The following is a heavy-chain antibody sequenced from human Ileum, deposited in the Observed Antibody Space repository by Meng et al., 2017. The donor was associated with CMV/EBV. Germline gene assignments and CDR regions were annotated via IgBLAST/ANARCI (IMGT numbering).Heavy chain of an antibody. V-gene: IGHV1-18*01. Sequence: QVQLVQSGTEVKKPGDSVKVSCKASGYTFITFGITWVRQAPGQGLEWMGWITPYNGKTDYAQRLQNRVTMTTDKSTNTVYMELRSLRSDDTAVYYCAREEFSAYASTWGQGTLVTVSS. D-gene: IGHD2/OR15-2a*01. CDR3: AREEFSAYAST. J-gene: IGHJ5*02. CDR2: ITPYNGKT. CDR1: GYTFITFG.